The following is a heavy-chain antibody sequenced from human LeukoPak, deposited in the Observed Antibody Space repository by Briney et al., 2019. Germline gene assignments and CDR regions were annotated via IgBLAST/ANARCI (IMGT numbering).Heavy chain of an antibody. J-gene: IGHJ2*01. CDR1: GDSFSSASYS. V-gene: IGHV4-30-4*07. D-gene: IGHD3-10*01. CDR2: AYYSGSA. CDR3: ARVMVRGVSHLAVGVRGGPYWYFDL. Sequence: SETLSLTCAVSGDSFSSASYSWSWIRQPPGKGLEWIGYAYYSGSAYYNPSLKRRVTISVDTSKNQLSLKLSSVTAADTAVYYCARVMVRGVSHLAVGVRGGPYWYFDLWGRGTLVTVSS.